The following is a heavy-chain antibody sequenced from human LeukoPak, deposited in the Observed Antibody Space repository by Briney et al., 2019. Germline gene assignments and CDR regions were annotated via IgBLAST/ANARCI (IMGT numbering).Heavy chain of an antibody. Sequence: SETLSLTCTVSGGSISSYYWSWIRQPAGKGLEWIGRIYTSGSTNYNPSLKSRVTMSVDTSKNQFSLKLSSVTAADTAVYYCARVGPDYYDSSGYYVNWFDPWGQGTLVTVSS. CDR3: ARVGPDYYDSSGYYVNWFDP. CDR2: IYTSGST. CDR1: GGSISSYY. V-gene: IGHV4-4*07. D-gene: IGHD3-22*01. J-gene: IGHJ5*02.